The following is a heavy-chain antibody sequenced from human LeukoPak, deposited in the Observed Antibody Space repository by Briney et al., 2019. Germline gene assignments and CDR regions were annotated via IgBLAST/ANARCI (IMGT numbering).Heavy chain of an antibody. CDR1: GFTFSSYS. CDR3: ARDSQYSSSWYAIY. Sequence: GGSLRLSCAASGFTFSSYSMNWVRQAPGKGLEWVSSISSSSSYIYYADSVKGRFTISRDNAKNSLYLQMNSLRAEDAAVYYCARDSQYSSSWYAIYWGQGTLVTVSS. J-gene: IGHJ4*02. CDR2: ISSSSSYI. D-gene: IGHD6-13*01. V-gene: IGHV3-21*04.